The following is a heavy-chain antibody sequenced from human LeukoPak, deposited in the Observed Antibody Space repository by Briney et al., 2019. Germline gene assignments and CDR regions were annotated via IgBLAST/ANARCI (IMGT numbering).Heavy chain of an antibody. CDR1: GFTFSSYG. D-gene: IGHD1-26*01. Sequence: GGSLRLSCAASGFTFSSYGMHWVRQAPGKGLEWVAVISYDGSNKYYADSVKGRFTISRDNAKKSLYLQMNSLRAEDTAVYYCATDSGSYPSNWGQGTLVTVSS. CDR3: ATDSGSYPSN. V-gene: IGHV3-30*03. J-gene: IGHJ4*02. CDR2: ISYDGSNK.